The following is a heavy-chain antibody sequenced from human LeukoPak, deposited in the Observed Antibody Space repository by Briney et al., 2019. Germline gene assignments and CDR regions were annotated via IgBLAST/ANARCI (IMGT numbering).Heavy chain of an antibody. V-gene: IGHV3-53*01. J-gene: IGHJ4*02. CDR1: GSTVSSNY. CDR2: IYSAGST. D-gene: IGHD6-13*01. CDR3: ARARIAAAGQYYFDY. Sequence: PGGSRRLSCAAPGSTVSSNYMSWVRQAPGKGLEWVSVIYSAGSTYYADSVKGRFTISRDNSKNTLYLQMNSLRAEDTAVYYCARARIAAAGQYYFDYWGQGTLVTVSS.